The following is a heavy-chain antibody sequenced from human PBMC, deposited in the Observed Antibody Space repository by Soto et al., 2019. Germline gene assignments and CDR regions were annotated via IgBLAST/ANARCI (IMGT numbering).Heavy chain of an antibody. CDR3: ARDGVQLWPRYYFDY. V-gene: IGHV1-46*01. D-gene: IGHD1-1*01. CDR2: INPNGGRT. CDR1: GYSFSNYS. J-gene: IGHJ4*02. Sequence: VQLVQSGAEVKKPGASVQVSCKTSGYSFSNYSMHWVRQVPGQGLEWMGKINPNGGRTSLAQKFKDAVTLTRDTSTNTVYMELSSLTSEDTAVYYCARDGVQLWPRYYFDYWGQGNLVSVSS.